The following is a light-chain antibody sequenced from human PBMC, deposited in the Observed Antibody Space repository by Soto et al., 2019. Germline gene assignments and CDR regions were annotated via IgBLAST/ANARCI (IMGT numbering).Light chain of an antibody. V-gene: IGKV1-5*01. CDR2: DAS. CDR3: QQYNSYSAT. CDR1: QSITNW. J-gene: IGKJ2*01. Sequence: DIQITKSPSTLSASVGDRVTITCRASQSITNWLAWYQQKPGKAPKLLIYDASSLESGVPSRFSGSGSGTEVTLTNSSLQSDDFATYYCQQYNSYSATFGPGTKLEIK.